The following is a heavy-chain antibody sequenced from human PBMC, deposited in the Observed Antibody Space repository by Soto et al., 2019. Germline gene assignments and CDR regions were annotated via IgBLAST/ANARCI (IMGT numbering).Heavy chain of an antibody. V-gene: IGHV3-30-3*01. D-gene: IGHD5-12*01. CDR2: ISYDGSNK. CDR3: AREAGIQQAWLRSYYYYYGMDV. J-gene: IGHJ6*02. CDR1: GFTFSSYA. Sequence: QVQLVESGGGVVQPGRSLRLSCAASGFTFSSYAMHWVRQAPGKGLEWVAVISYDGSNKYYADSVKGRFTISRDNSKNTLYLQMNSLRAEDTAVYYWAREAGIQQAWLRSYYYYYGMDVWGQGTTVTVSS.